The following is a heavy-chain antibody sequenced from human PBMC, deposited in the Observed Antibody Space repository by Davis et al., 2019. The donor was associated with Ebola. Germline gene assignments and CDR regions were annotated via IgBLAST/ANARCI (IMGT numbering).Heavy chain of an antibody. V-gene: IGHV1-46*01. D-gene: IGHD3-10*01. CDR3: ARDRRGSWTVDY. CDR1: GYIFTSNH. CDR2: THPGGGGT. Sequence: ASVKVSCKASGYIFTSNHMHWVRQAPGQGLEWMAITHPGGGGTRFAQKFEGRVTLTSDTSTRTVYMELTSLTSEDTAVYYCARDRRGSWTVDYWGQGTPVTVSS. J-gene: IGHJ4*02.